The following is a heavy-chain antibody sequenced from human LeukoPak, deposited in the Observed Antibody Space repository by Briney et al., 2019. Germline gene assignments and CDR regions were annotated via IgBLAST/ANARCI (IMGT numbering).Heavy chain of an antibody. CDR2: IIPILGIA. CDR1: GGTFSSYA. J-gene: IGHJ3*02. CDR3: ARASNYYDSSGPRAGAFDI. V-gene: IGHV1-69*04. Sequence: GASLKVSCKASGGTFSSYAISWVRQTPGQGLEWMGRIIPILGIANYAQKFQGRVTITADKSTSTAYMELSSLRSEDTAVYYCARASNYYDSSGPRAGAFDIWGQGTMVTVSS. D-gene: IGHD3-22*01.